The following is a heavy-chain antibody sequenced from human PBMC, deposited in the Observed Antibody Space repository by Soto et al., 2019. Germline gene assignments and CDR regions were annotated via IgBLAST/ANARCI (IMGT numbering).Heavy chain of an antibody. CDR1: GGSISSYY. D-gene: IGHD3-10*02. CDR3: GRGPDLCFFDY. CDR2: IYYSGST. V-gene: IGHV4-59*01. Sequence: SETLSLTCTVSGGSISSYYWSWIRQPPGKGLEWIGYIYYSGSTNYNPSLKSRVTISVDTSKNQFSLKLSSVTAADTAVYYCGRGPDLCFFDYWGHGTLVTVSS. J-gene: IGHJ4*01.